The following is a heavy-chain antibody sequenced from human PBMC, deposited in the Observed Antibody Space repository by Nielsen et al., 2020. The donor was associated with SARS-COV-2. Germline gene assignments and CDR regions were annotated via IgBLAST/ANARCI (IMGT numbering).Heavy chain of an antibody. Sequence: ASVKVSCKTSGYTFTSFAIHWVRQAPGQSLEWMGLINAGNGNTKYSQKFQGRVTMTRDTSANTAYMELSSLSSEDTAVYYCARITPSSGWDYWGQGTLVTVSS. CDR1: GYTFTSFA. CDR3: ARITPSSGWDY. V-gene: IGHV1-3*01. D-gene: IGHD6-19*01. J-gene: IGHJ4*02. CDR2: INAGNGNT.